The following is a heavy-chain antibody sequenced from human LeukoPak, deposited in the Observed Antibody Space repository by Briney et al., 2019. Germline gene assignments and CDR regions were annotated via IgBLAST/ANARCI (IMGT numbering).Heavy chain of an antibody. J-gene: IGHJ1*01. Sequence: GASVKVSCKASGGTFSSYAISWVRQAPGQGLEWMGGIIPIFGTANYAQKFQGRVTITAEESTSTAYMVLTSLRSEDTAVYYCSGSTVTRLAEYFQHWGQGTLVTVSS. V-gene: IGHV1-69*13. CDR1: GGTFSSYA. D-gene: IGHD4-17*01. CDR2: IIPIFGTA. CDR3: SGSTVTRLAEYFQH.